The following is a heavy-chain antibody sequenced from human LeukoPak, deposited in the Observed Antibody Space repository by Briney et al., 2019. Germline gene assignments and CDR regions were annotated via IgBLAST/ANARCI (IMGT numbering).Heavy chain of an antibody. CDR3: ARGARWAYYYMDV. V-gene: IGHV4-34*01. CDR1: GGSFSGYY. J-gene: IGHJ6*03. Sequence: PSETLSLTCAVYGGSFSGYYWSWIRQPPGKGLEWIGEINHSGSTNYNPSLKSRVTISVDTSKNQFSLKLSFVTAADTAVYYCARGARWAYYYMDVWGKGTTVTVSS. CDR2: INHSGST. D-gene: IGHD4-23*01.